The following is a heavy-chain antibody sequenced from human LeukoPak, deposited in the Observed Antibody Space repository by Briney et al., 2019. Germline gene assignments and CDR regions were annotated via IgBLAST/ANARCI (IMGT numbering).Heavy chain of an antibody. CDR2: INWSGVSI. V-gene: IGHV3-20*04. CDR1: GFTFDDFG. D-gene: IGHD3-22*01. CDR3: MRDHRDRSGYYSNNDY. J-gene: IGHJ4*02. Sequence: RRCLRLSCAASGFTFDDFGMSWVRQAPGKGLEWVSGINWSGVSIGYADSVKGRFSISRDNAKNSLYLQMNSLGADDTALYYCMRDHRDRSGYYSNNDYWGQGTLVTVSS.